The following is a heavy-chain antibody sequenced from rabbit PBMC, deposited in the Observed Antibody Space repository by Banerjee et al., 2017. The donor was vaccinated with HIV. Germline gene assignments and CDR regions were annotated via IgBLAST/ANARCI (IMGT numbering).Heavy chain of an antibody. V-gene: IGHV1S47*01. CDR1: GFDLSSYA. CDR3: ARDVVVAGGGYGL. CDR2: IDPVFGRT. J-gene: IGHJ4*01. D-gene: IGHD4-1*01. Sequence: QEQLKETGGGLVQPGGSLTLSCKASGFDLSSYAMNWVRQAPGKGLEWIGYIDPVFGRTYYATWVNGRFTISSHNAQNTLYLQLNSLTAADTATYFCARDVVVAGGGYGLWGPGTLVTDS.